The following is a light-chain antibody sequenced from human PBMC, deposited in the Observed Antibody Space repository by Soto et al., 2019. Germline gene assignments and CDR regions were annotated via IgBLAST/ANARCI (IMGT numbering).Light chain of an antibody. CDR3: QQYGSSLSLT. V-gene: IGKV3-20*01. CDR2: GAS. Sequence: EIVLTQSPGTLSLSPGERATLSCRAIQSVSNNYLAWYQQKPGQAPRLLIYGASTRATGIPARFSGSGSGTDFTLTISRLEPEDFAVYYCQQYGSSLSLTFGGGTKVDIK. CDR1: QSVSNNY. J-gene: IGKJ4*01.